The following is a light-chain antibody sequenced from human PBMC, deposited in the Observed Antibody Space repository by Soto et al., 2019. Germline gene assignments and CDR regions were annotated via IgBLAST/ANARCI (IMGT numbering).Light chain of an antibody. V-gene: IGKV3-15*01. CDR2: GAS. CDR1: ESVSSN. CDR3: QQYNSYSWT. J-gene: IGKJ1*01. Sequence: EIVLTQSPATLSLSPGERATLSCRASESVSSNLAWYQQKPGQAPRLLIYGASTRATGIPARISGSGSGTEFTLTISSLQPDDFATYYCQQYNSYSWTFGQGTKVDIK.